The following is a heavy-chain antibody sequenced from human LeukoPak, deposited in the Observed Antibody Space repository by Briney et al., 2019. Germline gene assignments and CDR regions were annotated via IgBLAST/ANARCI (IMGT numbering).Heavy chain of an antibody. CDR1: GYSISSAYY. CDR3: ARETSQKGAHYMDV. Sequence: SETLSLTCTVSGYSISSAYYWGWIRQPPGKGLEWIGSTYHSGTTYYNPSLKSRVTISVDTSKNQFSLKLSSVTAADTAVYYCARETSQKGAHYMDVWGKGTTVTISS. J-gene: IGHJ6*03. CDR2: TYHSGTT. V-gene: IGHV4-38-2*02. D-gene: IGHD3-16*01.